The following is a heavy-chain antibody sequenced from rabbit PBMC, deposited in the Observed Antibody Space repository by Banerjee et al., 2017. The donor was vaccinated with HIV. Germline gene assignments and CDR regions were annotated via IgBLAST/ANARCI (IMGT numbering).Heavy chain of an antibody. CDR3: ARDLAGVIGWYFGL. CDR2: IYTGSSGRT. J-gene: IGHJ4*01. D-gene: IGHD4-1*01. CDR1: GFSFSSNW. Sequence: QEQLEESGGDLVKPGASLTLTCTASGFSFSSNWMCWVRQAPGKGLRWIGCIYTGSSGRTYYASWAQGRFTISRTSSTTVALQMTSLTAADTATYFCARDLAGVIGWYFGLWGPGTLVTVS. V-gene: IGHV1S45*01.